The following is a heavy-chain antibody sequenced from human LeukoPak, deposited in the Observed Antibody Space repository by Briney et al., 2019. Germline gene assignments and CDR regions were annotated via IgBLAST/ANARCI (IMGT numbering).Heavy chain of an antibody. D-gene: IGHD7-27*01. V-gene: IGHV4-39*07. CDR1: GGSISSSSYY. Sequence: SESLSLTCTASGGSISSSSYYWGWIRQPPGKGLEWIGSIYYSGSTYYNPSLKSRVTISVDTSKNQFSLKLSSVTAADTAVYYCASIEAPGHYWGQGTLVTVSS. CDR2: IYYSGST. J-gene: IGHJ4*02. CDR3: ASIEAPGHY.